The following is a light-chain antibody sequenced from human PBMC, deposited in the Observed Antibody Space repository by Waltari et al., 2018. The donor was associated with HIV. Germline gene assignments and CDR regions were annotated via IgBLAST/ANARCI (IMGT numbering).Light chain of an antibody. CDR3: QTWGTGFLV. CDR1: SGHSRYA. J-gene: IGLJ2*01. CDR2: LNGDGRN. Sequence: QLVLTQSPSASASLGASVKPTCTLSSGHSRYAIAWHQQQPEKGPRFLMRLNGDGRNITGNGIPDRFSGSSSGTERYLTISSLQSDDEADYYCQTWGTGFLVFGGGTKLTVL. V-gene: IGLV4-69*01.